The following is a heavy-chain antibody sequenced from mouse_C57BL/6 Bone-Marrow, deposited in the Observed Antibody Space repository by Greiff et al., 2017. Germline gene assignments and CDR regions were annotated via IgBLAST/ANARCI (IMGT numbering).Heavy chain of an antibody. CDR1: GYAFTSSW. V-gene: IGHV1-55*01. D-gene: IGHD3-3*01. J-gene: IGHJ1*03. CDR2: IYPGSGST. Sequence: QVQLQQPGAELVKPGASVKMSCKASGYAFTSSWINWVKQRPGQGLEWIGDIYPGSGSTNYNGKFKSKATLTVDTSSSTAYMQLSSLTSEDSAVYYFSVGLCYWYFDVWGKGTTVTVSS. CDR3: SVGLCYWYFDV.